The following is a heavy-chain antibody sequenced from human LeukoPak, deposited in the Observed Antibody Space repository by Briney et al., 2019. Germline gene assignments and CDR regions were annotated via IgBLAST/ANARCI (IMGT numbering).Heavy chain of an antibody. Sequence: ASVKVSCKASGYTFTSYDINWVRQATGQGLEWMGWMNPNSGNTGYAQKFQGRVTMTRNTSISTAYMELSSLRSEDTAVYYCARGSILRYDFWSGYCSSEYYFDYWGQGTLVTVSS. D-gene: IGHD3-3*01. CDR2: MNPNSGNT. CDR1: GYTFTSYD. V-gene: IGHV1-8*01. J-gene: IGHJ4*02. CDR3: ARGSILRYDFWSGYCSSEYYFDY.